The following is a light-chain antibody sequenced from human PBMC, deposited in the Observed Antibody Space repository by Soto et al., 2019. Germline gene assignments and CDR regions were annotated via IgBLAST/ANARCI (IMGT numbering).Light chain of an antibody. CDR3: QQYGSSGT. V-gene: IGKV3-20*01. Sequence: EIVLTQSPGTLSLSPGERATLSCRASQSVSSNYLAWYQQKPGQAPKVLIYRASTRGTGIRARFSGSGSGTDFTLTIRRLEPEDFAVYYCQQYGSSGTFGQGTKVDIK. CDR1: QSVSSNY. J-gene: IGKJ1*01. CDR2: RAS.